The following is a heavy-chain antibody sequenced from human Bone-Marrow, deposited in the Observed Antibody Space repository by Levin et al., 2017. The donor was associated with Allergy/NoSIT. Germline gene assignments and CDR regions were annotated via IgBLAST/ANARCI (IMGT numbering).Heavy chain of an antibody. CDR1: GGSISSSSYY. CDR3: ARSTGTTSGYFDY. J-gene: IGHJ4*02. D-gene: IGHD1-7*01. CDR2: IYYSGST. V-gene: IGHV4-39*01. Sequence: SQTLSLTCTVSGGSISSSSYYWGWIRQPPGKGLEWIGSIYYSGSTYYNPSLKSRVTISVDTSKNQFSLKLSSVTAADTAVYYCARSTGTTSGYFDYWGQGTLVTVSS.